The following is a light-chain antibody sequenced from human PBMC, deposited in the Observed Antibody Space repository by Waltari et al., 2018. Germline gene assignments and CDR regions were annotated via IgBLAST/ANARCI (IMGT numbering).Light chain of an antibody. CDR2: LNSDGSH. V-gene: IGLV4-69*01. Sequence: QLVLTQSPSASASLGASVKPTCPLRSGHSSSAIAWHQQQPEKGPRYLMKLNSDGSHSKGDGIPDRFSGSSSGAERYLTISSLQSEDEADYYCQTWGTGIHVVFGGGTKLTVL. CDR1: SGHSSSA. J-gene: IGLJ2*01. CDR3: QTWGTGIHVV.